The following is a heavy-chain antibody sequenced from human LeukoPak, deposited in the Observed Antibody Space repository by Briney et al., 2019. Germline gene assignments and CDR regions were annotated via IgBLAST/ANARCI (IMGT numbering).Heavy chain of an antibody. CDR1: GFTFSSYW. V-gene: IGHV3-7*01. D-gene: IGHD6-13*01. J-gene: IGHJ4*02. CDR3: ATQQYGLFAY. CDR2: IKQDGSEK. Sequence: GGSLRLSCAASGFTFSSYWMSWVRQAPGKGLEWVANIKQDGSEKYYVGSVKGRFTMSRDNAKNSLYLQMNSLRAEDTAVYYCATQQYGLFAYWGQGTLVTVSS.